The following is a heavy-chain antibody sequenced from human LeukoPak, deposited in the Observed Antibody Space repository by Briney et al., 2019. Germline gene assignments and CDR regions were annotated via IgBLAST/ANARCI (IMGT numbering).Heavy chain of an antibody. D-gene: IGHD2-15*01. J-gene: IGHJ4*02. V-gene: IGHV4-34*01. CDR3: ARGLSRLPSGGY. CDR1: GGSFSGYY. Sequence: PSETLSLTCAVYGGSFSGYYWNWIRQPPGKGLEWIGQINHSGSANYNPSLRSRVAISVDTSKNQFSLRLSSVTAADTAVYYCARGLSRLPSGGYWGQGTLVTVSP. CDR2: INHSGSA.